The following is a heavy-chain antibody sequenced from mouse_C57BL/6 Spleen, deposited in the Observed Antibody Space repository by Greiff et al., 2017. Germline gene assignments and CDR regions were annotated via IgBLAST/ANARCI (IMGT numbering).Heavy chain of an antibody. V-gene: IGHV7-1*01. D-gene: IGHD1-1*01. CDR1: GFTFSDFY. CDR2: SRNKANDYTT. CDR3: ARDADYYGSSHWYFDV. J-gene: IGHJ1*03. Sequence: VHLVESGGGLVQSGRSLRLSCATSGFTFSDFYMEWVRQAPGKGLEWIAASRNKANDYTTEYSASVKGRFIVSRDTSQSILYLQMNALRAEDTAIYYCARDADYYGSSHWYFDVWGTGTTVTVSS.